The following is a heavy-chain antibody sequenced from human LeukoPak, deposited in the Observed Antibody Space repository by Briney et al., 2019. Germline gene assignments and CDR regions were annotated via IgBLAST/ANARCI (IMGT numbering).Heavy chain of an antibody. CDR3: ARRRLNWFDP. Sequence: SETQSLTCAVYGGSFSGYYWSWIRQPPGKGLEWIGEINHSGSTNYNPSLKSRVTISVDTPKNQFSLKLSSVTAADTAVYYCARRRLNWFDPWGQGTLVTVSS. J-gene: IGHJ5*02. CDR1: GGSFSGYY. V-gene: IGHV4-34*01. CDR2: INHSGST.